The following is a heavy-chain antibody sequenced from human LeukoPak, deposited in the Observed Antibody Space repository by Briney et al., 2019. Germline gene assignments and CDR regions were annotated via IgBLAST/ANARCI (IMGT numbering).Heavy chain of an antibody. V-gene: IGHV3-7*01. CDR1: GFTFSNYW. CDR2: IQQHGSET. D-gene: IGHD2-2*01. CDR3: ATYSSSNGREFQY. Sequence: PGGSLRLSCEGSGFTFSNYWMSWVRQAPGKGLEWVANIQQHGSETYYGDSVKGRFTISRDNAKNSLYLQMNSPRAEDTAVYYCATYSSSNGREFQYWGQGTLVTVSS. J-gene: IGHJ1*01.